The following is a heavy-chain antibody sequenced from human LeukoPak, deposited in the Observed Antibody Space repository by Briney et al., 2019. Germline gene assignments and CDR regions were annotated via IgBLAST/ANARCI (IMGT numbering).Heavy chain of an antibody. CDR2: VYPGDSHT. CDR1: GYSFSSYW. Sequence: GESLKISCQGSGYSFSSYWINWVRQMPGKGLEGVGIVYPGDSHTRYNPSFQGQVVISVDKSISTAYLQWSSLKASDTAIYYCARGNHYLDTSGSPIDFWGQGTLLTVSS. J-gene: IGHJ4*02. CDR3: ARGNHYLDTSGSPIDF. D-gene: IGHD3-22*01. V-gene: IGHV5-51*01.